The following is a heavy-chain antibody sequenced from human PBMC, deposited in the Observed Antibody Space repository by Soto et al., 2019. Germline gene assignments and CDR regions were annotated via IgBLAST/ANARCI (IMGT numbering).Heavy chain of an antibody. CDR1: GLTVSSNY. Sequence: EVQLVESGGGLVQPGGSLRLSCAASGLTVSSNYMSWVRQAPGKGLEWVSVIYSGGSTNYADSEKGRFTISRDNSKNTLYLQMNSLRAEDTAVYYCAREGVVAASDWGQGTLVTVSS. V-gene: IGHV3-66*01. CDR3: AREGVVAASD. D-gene: IGHD2-15*01. J-gene: IGHJ4*02. CDR2: IYSGGST.